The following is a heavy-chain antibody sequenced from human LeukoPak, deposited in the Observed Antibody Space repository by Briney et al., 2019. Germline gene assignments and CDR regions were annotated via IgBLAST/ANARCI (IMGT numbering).Heavy chain of an antibody. CDR3: ARSSLRFHPFDP. V-gene: IGHV4-34*01. CDR1: GGSFSGYY. Sequence: SETLSLTCAVYGGSFSGYYRSWIRQPPGKGLEWIGEINHSGSTNYNPSLKSRVTISVDTSKNQFSLKLSSVTAADTAVYYCARSSLRFHPFDPWGQGTLVTVSS. CDR2: INHSGST. D-gene: IGHD3-3*01. J-gene: IGHJ5*02.